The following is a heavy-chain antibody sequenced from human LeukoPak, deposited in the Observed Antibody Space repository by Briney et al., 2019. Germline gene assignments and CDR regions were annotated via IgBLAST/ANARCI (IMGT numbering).Heavy chain of an antibody. D-gene: IGHD6-13*01. CDR1: GFTFSSYS. J-gene: IGHJ4*02. CDR2: ISSSSSYI. Sequence: GGSLRLSCAASGFTFSSYSMNWVRQAPGKGLEWVSSISSSSSYIYHADSVKGRFTISRDNAKNSLYLQMNSLRAEDTAVYYCARHIAAAGNRPFDYWGQGTLVTVSS. V-gene: IGHV3-21*01. CDR3: ARHIAAAGNRPFDY.